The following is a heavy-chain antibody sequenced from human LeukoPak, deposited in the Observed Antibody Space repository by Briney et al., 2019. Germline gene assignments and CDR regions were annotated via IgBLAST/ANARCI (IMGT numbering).Heavy chain of an antibody. CDR2: IYHSGST. J-gene: IGHJ4*02. D-gene: IGHD1-7*01. V-gene: IGHV4-39*01. CDR1: GGSISTGSYY. Sequence: SETLSLTCTVSGGSISTGSYYWGWIRQPPGKGLEWIGSIYHSGSTYYNPSLKSRVTISVDTSKNQFSLRLSSVTVADTAVYYCARLRGSSSGTIDYWGQGTLVTVSS. CDR3: ARLRGSSSGTIDY.